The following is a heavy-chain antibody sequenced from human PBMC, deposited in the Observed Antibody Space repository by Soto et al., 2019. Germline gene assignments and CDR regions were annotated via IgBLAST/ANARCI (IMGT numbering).Heavy chain of an antibody. J-gene: IGHJ3*02. CDR3: ARGSGVAVAGTGIDAFDI. CDR2: IYHSGST. CDR1: GGSISSSNL. V-gene: IGHV4-4*02. D-gene: IGHD6-19*01. Sequence: SSETLSLTCAVSGGSISSSNLWSCVRQPPGKGLEWIGEIYHSGSTNYNPSLKSRVTISVDKSKNQFSLKLSSVTAADTAVYYCARGSGVAVAGTGIDAFDIWGQGTMVTV.